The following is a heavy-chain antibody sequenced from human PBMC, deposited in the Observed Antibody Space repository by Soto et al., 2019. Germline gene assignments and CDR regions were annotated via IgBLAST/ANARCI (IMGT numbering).Heavy chain of an antibody. J-gene: IGHJ4*02. CDR2: IYYSGST. Sequence: SETLSLTCTVSGGSISSYYLSWIRQPPGKGLEWIGYIYYSGSTNYNPSLKSRVTISVDTSKNQFSLKLSPVTAADTAVYYCARKSPDTAMEIWGQGTLVTVSS. CDR3: ARKSPDTAMEI. V-gene: IGHV4-59*01. CDR1: GGSISSYY. D-gene: IGHD5-18*01.